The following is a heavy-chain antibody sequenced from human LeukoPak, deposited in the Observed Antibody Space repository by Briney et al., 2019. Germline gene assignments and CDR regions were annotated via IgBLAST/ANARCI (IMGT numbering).Heavy chain of an antibody. V-gene: IGHV4-34*12. Sequence: SETLSLTCAVYGGSFSDYYWTWIRQTPGKGLEWIGEVFHSGTTNYNPSLKSRVSISVDTSKNQFSLKLSSVTAADTSLYYCARARRGSSIRGPLDYWGQGALVTVSS. D-gene: IGHD6-6*01. CDR3: ARARRGSSIRGPLDY. J-gene: IGHJ4*02. CDR1: GGSFSDYY. CDR2: VFHSGTT.